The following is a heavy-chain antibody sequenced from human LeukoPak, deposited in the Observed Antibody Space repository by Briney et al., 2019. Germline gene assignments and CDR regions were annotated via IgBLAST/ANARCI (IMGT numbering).Heavy chain of an antibody. CDR2: IKQDGSEK. J-gene: IGHJ4*02. CDR1: GFTFSSYW. Sequence: GGSLRLSCAASGFTFSSYWMSWVRQAPGKGLEGVANIKQDGSEKYYVDSVKGRFTISRDNAKDSLYLQMNSLRAEDTAVYYCARGTLVGATSYWGQGTLVTVSS. CDR3: ARGTLVGATSY. V-gene: IGHV3-7*01. D-gene: IGHD1-26*01.